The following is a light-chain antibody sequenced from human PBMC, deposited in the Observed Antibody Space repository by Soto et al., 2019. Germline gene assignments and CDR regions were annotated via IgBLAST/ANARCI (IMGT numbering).Light chain of an antibody. J-gene: IGLJ1*01. CDR1: SSDVGGYNY. CDR2: DVS. V-gene: IGLV2-11*01. CDR3: CSYAGSPRYV. Sequence: QSALTQPRSVSGSPGQSVTISCTGTSSDVGGYNYVSWYQQHPGKAHKVMIYDVSERPSGVPDRFSGSKSGNTASLTISGLQAEDEADYYCCSYAGSPRYVFGTGTKVTVL.